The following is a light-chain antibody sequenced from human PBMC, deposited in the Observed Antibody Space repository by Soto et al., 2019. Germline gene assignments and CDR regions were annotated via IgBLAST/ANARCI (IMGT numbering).Light chain of an antibody. J-gene: IGLJ1*01. V-gene: IGLV2-14*01. CDR3: SSYTTSSTLV. Sequence: QSALTQPASVSASPGQSVTISCAGTSSDVGGYNYVSWYQQRPGRAPKLMIYEVTYRPSGVSNRFSGSKSGNTASLTISGLQAEDEADYYCSSYTTSSTLVFGTGTKLIVL. CDR1: SSDVGGYNY. CDR2: EVT.